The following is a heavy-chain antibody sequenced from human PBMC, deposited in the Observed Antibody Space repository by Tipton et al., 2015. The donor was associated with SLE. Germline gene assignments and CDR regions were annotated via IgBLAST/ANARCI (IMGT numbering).Heavy chain of an antibody. CDR2: ISYDGSNK. CDR3: ARVRVDTAMGVFDF. V-gene: IGHV3-30-3*01. CDR1: GFTFSSYA. J-gene: IGHJ4*02. Sequence: SLRLSCAASGFTFSSYAMHWVRQAPGKGLEWVAVISYDGSNKYYADSVKGRFTISRDNSKNTLYLQMNSLRAEDTAIYYCARVRVDTAMGVFDFWGQGTLVTVSS. D-gene: IGHD5-18*01.